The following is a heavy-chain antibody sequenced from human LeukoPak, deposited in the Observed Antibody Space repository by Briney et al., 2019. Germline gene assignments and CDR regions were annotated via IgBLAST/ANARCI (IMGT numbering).Heavy chain of an antibody. V-gene: IGHV3-23*01. Sequence: GGSLRLSCAASGFTFSTYAMSWVRQAPGKGLEWVSAISASGGSTYYADSVKGRFTISRDNSKNTLYLQMNSLRAEDTAIYYCAKIRRSGTGDYWGQGTLVTVSS. CDR3: AKIRRSGTGDY. J-gene: IGHJ4*02. D-gene: IGHD3-10*01. CDR1: GFTFSTYA. CDR2: ISASGGST.